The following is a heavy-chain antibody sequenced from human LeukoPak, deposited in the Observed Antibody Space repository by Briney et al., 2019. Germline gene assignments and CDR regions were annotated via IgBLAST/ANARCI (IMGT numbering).Heavy chain of an antibody. CDR2: FDPEDGET. Sequence: GASVKVSCKVSGYTLTELSMHWVRQAPGKGLEWMGGFDPEDGETIYAQKFQGRVTMTEDTSTDTAYMELSSLRSEDTAVYYCATAGSGYYSPTLYGMDVWGQGTTVTVSS. CDR3: ATAGSGYYSPTLYGMDV. V-gene: IGHV1-24*01. D-gene: IGHD3-22*01. J-gene: IGHJ6*02. CDR1: GYTLTELS.